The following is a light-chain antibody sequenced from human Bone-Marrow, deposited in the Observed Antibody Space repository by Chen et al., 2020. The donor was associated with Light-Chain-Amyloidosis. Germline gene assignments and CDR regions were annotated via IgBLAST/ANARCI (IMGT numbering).Light chain of an antibody. Sequence: SYVLTQPSSVSVAPGQTATIACGGNNIGSTSVHWYQQTPGQAPLLVVYDDSDRPSGIPDRLSGSNSGNTATLTISRVEAGDEADYYYQVWDRSSDRPVFGGGTKLTVL. CDR3: QVWDRSSDRPV. V-gene: IGLV3-21*02. J-gene: IGLJ3*02. CDR1: NIGSTS. CDR2: DDS.